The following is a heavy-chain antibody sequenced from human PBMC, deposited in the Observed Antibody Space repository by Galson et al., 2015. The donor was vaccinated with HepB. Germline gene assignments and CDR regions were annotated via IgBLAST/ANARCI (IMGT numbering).Heavy chain of an antibody. D-gene: IGHD2-8*02. V-gene: IGHV2-5*01. CDR2: IYWNDDK. CDR1: GLSLRISGVG. Sequence: PALVKPTQTLTLTCTFSGLSLRISGVGVGWIRQSPGKALEWLAFIYWNDDKHYSPSLKSRLTITKDTSKNQVVLRMTSMDPVDTATYYCAHGLVLVGPYFDYWGQGTLVTVSS. CDR3: AHGLVLVGPYFDY. J-gene: IGHJ4*02.